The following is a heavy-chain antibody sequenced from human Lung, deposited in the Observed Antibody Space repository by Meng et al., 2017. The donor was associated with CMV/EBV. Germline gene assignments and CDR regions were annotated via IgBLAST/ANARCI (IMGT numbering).Heavy chain of an antibody. J-gene: IGHJ4*02. Sequence: VPCKAYGHSFTTYALHWVRQAPGQSLEWMGRIYAGSGDTKYSPRFQGRLTFTRDTSVNTVYMDLSSLTSEDTAVYYCASDVIGGQNYWGQGTLVTVSS. CDR2: IYAGSGDT. D-gene: IGHD3-16*01. CDR3: ASDVIGGQNY. CDR1: GHSFTTYA. V-gene: IGHV1-3*01.